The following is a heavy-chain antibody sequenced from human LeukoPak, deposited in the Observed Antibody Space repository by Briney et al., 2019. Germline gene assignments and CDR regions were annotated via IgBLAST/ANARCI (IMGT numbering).Heavy chain of an antibody. Sequence: GGSLRLSCAASGFTFSSYAMSWVRQAPGKGLEWVSAISGSGGSTYYADSVKGRFTISRDNSKNTLYLQMNSLRAEDTAVYYCARECQRGYSGYDYYYYYYMDVWGKGTTVTVSS. V-gene: IGHV3-23*01. CDR1: GFTFSSYA. D-gene: IGHD5-12*01. CDR2: ISGSGGST. J-gene: IGHJ6*03. CDR3: ARECQRGYSGYDYYYYYYMDV.